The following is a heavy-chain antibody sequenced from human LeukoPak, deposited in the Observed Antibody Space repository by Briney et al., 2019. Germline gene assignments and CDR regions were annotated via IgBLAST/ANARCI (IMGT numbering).Heavy chain of an antibody. D-gene: IGHD3-22*01. CDR2: ISGSGRST. CDR3: AKDQMIVVNEDYFNY. Sequence: GGSLRLSCAASGFTFSQYAMNWVRQAPGKGLEWVSVISGSGRSTYYADSVKGRFTISRDKSNNTVYLQMSSLRAEDTAVYYCAKDQMIVVNEDYFNYWGQGTLVTVSS. CDR1: GFTFSQYA. J-gene: IGHJ4*02. V-gene: IGHV3-23*01.